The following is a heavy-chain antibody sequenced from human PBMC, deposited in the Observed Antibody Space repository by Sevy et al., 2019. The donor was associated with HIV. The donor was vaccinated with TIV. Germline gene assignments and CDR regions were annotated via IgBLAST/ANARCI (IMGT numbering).Heavy chain of an antibody. CDR1: GYTFTDFY. V-gene: IGHV1-2*02. D-gene: IGHD6-13*01. Sequence: ASVKVSCKASGYTFTDFYIHWVRQAPGQGLEWMGWINPKTGGTNNEQKFQDRVTMSRDTSIRTHFIEMTRLRSDDTAVYYCARGIAAGGTDWYFDLWGRGTLVTVSS. CDR2: INPKTGGT. J-gene: IGHJ2*01. CDR3: ARGIAAGGTDWYFDL.